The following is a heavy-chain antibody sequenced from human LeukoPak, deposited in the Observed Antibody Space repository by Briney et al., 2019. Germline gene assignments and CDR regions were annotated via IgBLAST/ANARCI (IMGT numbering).Heavy chain of an antibody. J-gene: IGHJ4*02. CDR2: IYPGDSDT. Sequence: GESLKISCKGSGYSFTTYWIGWVRQMPGKGLEWMGIIYPGDSDTRYSPSFEGQVTISADKSFSTAYLQWSSLKASDTAMYYCARHEGISEPGTKGFDSWGQGTLVTVSP. CDR3: ARHEGISEPGTKGFDS. D-gene: IGHD6-19*01. V-gene: IGHV5-51*01. CDR1: GYSFTTYW.